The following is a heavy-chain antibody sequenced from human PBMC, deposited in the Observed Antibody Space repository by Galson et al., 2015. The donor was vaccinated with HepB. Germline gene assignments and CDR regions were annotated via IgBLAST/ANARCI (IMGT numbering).Heavy chain of an antibody. Sequence: ETLSLTCAVYGGSFSGYYWSWIRQPPGKGLEWIGEINHSGSTNYNPSLKSRVTISVDTSKNQFSLKLSSVTAADTAVYYCARGRWFYFDYWGQGTLVTVSS. D-gene: IGHD3-10*01. CDR3: ARGRWFYFDY. J-gene: IGHJ4*02. CDR2: INHSGST. CDR1: GGSFSGYY. V-gene: IGHV4-34*01.